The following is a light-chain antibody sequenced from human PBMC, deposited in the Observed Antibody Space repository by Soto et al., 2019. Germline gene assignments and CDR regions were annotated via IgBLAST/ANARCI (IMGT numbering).Light chain of an antibody. CDR3: QTWDTGIWV. CDR1: SGHINYA. Sequence: QLVLIQSPSASASLGASVKLTCTLSSGHINYAIAWYQQQPDKGPRYLMKLNSDGRHTKGDGIPDRFSGSSSGAERYLTISSLQSEDEADYYCQTWDTGIWVFGGGTQLTVL. V-gene: IGLV4-69*01. J-gene: IGLJ3*02. CDR2: LNSDGRH.